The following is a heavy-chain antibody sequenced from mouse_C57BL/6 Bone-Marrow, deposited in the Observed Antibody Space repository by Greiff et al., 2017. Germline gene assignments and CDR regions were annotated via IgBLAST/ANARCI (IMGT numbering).Heavy chain of an antibody. V-gene: IGHV1-59*01. CDR2: IDPSDSYT. J-gene: IGHJ2*01. CDR3: ARNYGSSYVNY. D-gene: IGHD1-1*01. CDR1: GYTFTSYW. Sequence: QVQLQQPGAELVRPGTSVKLSCKASGYTFTSYWMHWVKQRPGQGLECIGLIDPSDSYTNYNQQFTGNATLTVDTSSSTAYMQLSSLTSEDSAGYDCARNYGSSYVNYWGQGTTLTVSS.